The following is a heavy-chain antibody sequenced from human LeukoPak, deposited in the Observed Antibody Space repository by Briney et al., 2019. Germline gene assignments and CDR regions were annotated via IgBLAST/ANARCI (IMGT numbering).Heavy chain of an antibody. CDR1: GFTFSSYA. Sequence: GGSLRLSCAASGFTFSSYAMSWVRQAPGKGLEWVSAISGSGGSTYYADSVKGRFTISRDNSKNTLYLQMNSLRAEDTAVYYCAKRPGYDILTGPAGYWGQGTLVTVSS. J-gene: IGHJ4*02. D-gene: IGHD3-9*01. V-gene: IGHV3-23*01. CDR3: AKRPGYDILTGPAGY. CDR2: ISGSGGST.